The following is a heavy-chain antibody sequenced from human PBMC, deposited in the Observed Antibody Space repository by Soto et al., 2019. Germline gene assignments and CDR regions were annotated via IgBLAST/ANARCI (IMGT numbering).Heavy chain of an antibody. CDR2: ISSSSSTI. CDR3: AREGTRGGFLNWFDP. Sequence: EVQLVEPGGGLVQPGGSLRLSCAASGFTFSSYSMNWVRQAPGKGLEWVSYISSSSSTIYYADSVKGRFTISRDNAKNSLYLQMNSLRDEDTAVYYCAREGTRGGFLNWFDPWGQGTLVTVSS. D-gene: IGHD3-10*01. CDR1: GFTFSSYS. J-gene: IGHJ5*02. V-gene: IGHV3-48*02.